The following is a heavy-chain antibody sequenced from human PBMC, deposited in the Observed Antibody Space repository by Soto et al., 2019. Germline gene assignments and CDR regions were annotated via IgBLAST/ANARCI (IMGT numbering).Heavy chain of an antibody. CDR1: GFTFRNYW. CDR2: IKADGSEK. J-gene: IGHJ4*02. Sequence: GGSLRLSCAASGFTFRNYWMSWVRQAPGKGLEWLANIKADGSEKYYVDSVKGRFSISRDNAKNSLDLQMNSLRAEDTAGFYCVRDSGWYNLDYWGQGTLVTVSS. CDR3: VRDSGWYNLDY. D-gene: IGHD1-20*01. V-gene: IGHV3-7*03.